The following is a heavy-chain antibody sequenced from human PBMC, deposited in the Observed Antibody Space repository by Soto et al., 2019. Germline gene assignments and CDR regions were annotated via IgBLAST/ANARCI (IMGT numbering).Heavy chain of an antibody. CDR3: ARHAHGSATCGYYYYGMDV. Sequence: GESLKISCKGSGYSFTSYWISWVRQMPGKGLEWMGRIDPSDSYTNYSPSFQGHVTISADKSISTAYLQWSSLKASDTAMYYCARHAHGSATCGYYYYGMDVWGQGTTVTVSS. CDR2: IDPSDSYT. CDR1: GYSFTSYW. V-gene: IGHV5-10-1*01. D-gene: IGHD3-10*01. J-gene: IGHJ6*02.